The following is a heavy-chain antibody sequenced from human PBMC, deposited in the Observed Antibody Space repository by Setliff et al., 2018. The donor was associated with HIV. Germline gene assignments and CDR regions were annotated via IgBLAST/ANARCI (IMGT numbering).Heavy chain of an antibody. CDR2: INSDGRST. J-gene: IGHJ3*02. CDR3: ASWRVPRDAFVI. Sequence: PGGSLSLSCAASGFTFSGSWMHWVRQAPGEGLVWISRINSDGRSTIYADSVKGRFTISRDNAKNTLYLQLNSLRVEDTAVYFCASWRVPRDAFVIWVLGTMVTVSS. V-gene: IGHV3-74*01. CDR1: GFTFSGSW. D-gene: IGHD3-3*01.